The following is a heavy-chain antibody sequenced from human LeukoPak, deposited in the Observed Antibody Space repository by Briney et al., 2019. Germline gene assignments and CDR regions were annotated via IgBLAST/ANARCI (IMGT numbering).Heavy chain of an antibody. CDR2: IYRGGKT. CDR1: GFTVSDNY. Sequence: GGSLRLSCAASGFTVSDNYMSWVRQARGEGLEWVSVIYRGGKTYYADSVKDRLTISRENSKNTLYLQMNSLRVEDTAVYYCARLLREYCSSTSCNRIYFDYWGQGSLVTVSS. CDR3: ARLLREYCSSTSCNRIYFDY. V-gene: IGHV3-66*01. J-gene: IGHJ4*02. D-gene: IGHD2-2*01.